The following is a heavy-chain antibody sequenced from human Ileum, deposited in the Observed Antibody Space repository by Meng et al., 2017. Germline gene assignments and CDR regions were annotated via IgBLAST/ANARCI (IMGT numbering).Heavy chain of an antibody. CDR2: IYYSGTT. D-gene: IGHD1-14*01. CDR3: VRVSYNKGSPKFDS. V-gene: IGHV4-31*03. Sequence: QVQLQESGPGLVKPSTTLSLPCTASGGSINSAGYYWSWIRQHPGKGLEWIGYIYYSGTTYYNPSLKSRVAISIDTSNNQFSLKLSSVTAADTALYYCVRVSYNKGSPKFDSWGQGTLVTVSS. J-gene: IGHJ4*02. CDR1: GGSINSAGYY.